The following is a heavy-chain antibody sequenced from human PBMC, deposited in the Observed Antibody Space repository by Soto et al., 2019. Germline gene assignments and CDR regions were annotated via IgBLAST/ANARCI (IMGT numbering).Heavy chain of an antibody. CDR2: INNSGST. CDR3: ARGIQLRPRLDY. V-gene: IGHV4-34*01. J-gene: IGHJ4*02. Sequence: PSETLSLTCAVYGGSFSGYYWSWIRQPPGKGLEWIGEINNSGSTNYNPSLKSRVTISVDTSKKQFSLKLSSVTAADTAVYYCARGIQLRPRLDYWGQGTLVTVSS. CDR1: GGSFSGYY. D-gene: IGHD5-18*01.